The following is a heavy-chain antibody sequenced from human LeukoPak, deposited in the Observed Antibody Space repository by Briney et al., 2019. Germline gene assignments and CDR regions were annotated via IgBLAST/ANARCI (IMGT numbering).Heavy chain of an antibody. Sequence: NPSETLSLTCAVYGGSFSGNYWSWIRQPPGKGLEWIVDINHSARTNYNPSLTRPATISVDTTTNQFSLMLSCVTATHTPVNYRAREPQEGDIVVVVAADALDIWGQGTMVTVSS. CDR1: GGSFSGNY. V-gene: IGHV4-34*01. CDR2: INHSART. D-gene: IGHD2-15*01. CDR3: AREPQEGDIVVVVAADALDI. J-gene: IGHJ3*02.